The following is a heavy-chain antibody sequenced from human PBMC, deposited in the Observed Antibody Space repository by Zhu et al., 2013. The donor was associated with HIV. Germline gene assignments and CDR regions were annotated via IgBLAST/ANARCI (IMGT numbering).Heavy chain of an antibody. J-gene: IGHJ4*02. V-gene: IGHV3-23*01. D-gene: IGHD6-13*01. CDR2: ITGRGDTT. CDR3: AKEMAAAGIGLLGY. CDR1: GFTFSNYA. Sequence: EVQLLESGGGLVQPGGSLRLSCAASGFTFSNYAMSWVRQAPGQGLGWVSTITGRGDTTYYADSVKGRFTISRDNSKNTLYLQMNSLRVEDTAVYYCAKEMAAAGIGLLGYWGQGNPGSPSPQ.